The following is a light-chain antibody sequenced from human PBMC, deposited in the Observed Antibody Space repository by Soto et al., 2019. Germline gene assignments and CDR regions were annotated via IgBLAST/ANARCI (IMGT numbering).Light chain of an antibody. V-gene: IGLV2-14*03. CDR3: CSYTTSSTYV. J-gene: IGLJ1*01. CDR2: DVN. Sequence: QSALTQPASVSGSPGQSIAISCTGTSSDVGGYNYVSWYQQHPGKAPKLMIYDVNNRPSGVSNRFSGSKSGNTASLTISWLQAEDEADYYCCSYTTSSTYVFGTGTKVTVL. CDR1: SSDVGGYNY.